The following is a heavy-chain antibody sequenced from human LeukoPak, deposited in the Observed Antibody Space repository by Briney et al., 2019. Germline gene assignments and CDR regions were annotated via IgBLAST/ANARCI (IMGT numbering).Heavy chain of an antibody. J-gene: IGHJ5*02. D-gene: IGHD6-13*01. CDR3: AKEGAGGS. V-gene: IGHV3-23*01. CDR2: LSSGGGST. Sequence: GGSLRLSCATSGFSFSSYDMNWVRQAPGKGLEWVSALSSGGGSTYYVDSVQGRFIISRDNSKNTLYLQMNSLRAEDTAVYYCAKEGAGGSWGQGTLVTVSS. CDR1: GFSFSSYD.